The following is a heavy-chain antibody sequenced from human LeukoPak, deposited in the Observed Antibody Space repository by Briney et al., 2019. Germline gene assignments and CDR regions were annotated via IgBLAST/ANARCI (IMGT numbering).Heavy chain of an antibody. Sequence: SETLSLTCTVSGGSVSSGNYYWSWIQQPPGKGLEWIGYIYNSGITNYNPSLKSRVTISVDTSKNQFSLKLSSVTAADTAVYYCARRASGSGSYYWGQGTLVTVSS. CDR3: ARRASGSGSYY. J-gene: IGHJ4*02. D-gene: IGHD3-10*01. V-gene: IGHV4-61*01. CDR2: IYNSGIT. CDR1: GGSVSSGNYY.